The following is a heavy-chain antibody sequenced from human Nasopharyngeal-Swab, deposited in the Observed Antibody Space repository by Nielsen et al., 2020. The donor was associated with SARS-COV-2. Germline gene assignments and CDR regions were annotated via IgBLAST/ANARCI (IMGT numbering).Heavy chain of an antibody. J-gene: IGHJ5*02. CDR1: GVSITSQY. CDR2: ISHNSGT. CDR3: AKEGATGWFDP. Sequence: GSLRLSCTVSGVSITSQYWSWIRQPPGKGLEWIGYISHNSGTSYSPSLKSRVTMFMDTSKNQFSLRLKSVTAADTAVYYCAKEGATGWFDPCGQGTLVTVSS. V-gene: IGHV4-59*11.